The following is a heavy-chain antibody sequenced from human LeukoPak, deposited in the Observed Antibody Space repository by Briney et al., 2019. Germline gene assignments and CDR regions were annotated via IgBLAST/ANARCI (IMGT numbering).Heavy chain of an antibody. J-gene: IGHJ4*02. CDR2: ISDDGSNK. D-gene: IGHD3-9*01. CDR1: RFTFTNSG. CDR3: AIYDSGEDHPSVAY. V-gene: IGHV3-30*03. Sequence: GGSLRLSCVASRFTFTNSGMHCVRQAPGKGLEWVAVISDDGSNKYYADSVKGRFTISRDNSKNTLYLQMNSLRADDTPVYYCAIYDSGEDHPSVAYWGQGTLVTVSS.